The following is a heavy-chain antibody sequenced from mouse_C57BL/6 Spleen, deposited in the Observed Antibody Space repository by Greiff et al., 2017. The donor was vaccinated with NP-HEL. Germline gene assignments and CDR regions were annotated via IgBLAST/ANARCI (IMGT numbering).Heavy chain of an antibody. J-gene: IGHJ3*01. V-gene: IGHV1-64*01. CDR1: GYTFTSYW. Sequence: QVQLQQPGAELVKPGASVKLSCKASGYTFTSYWMHWVKQRPGQGLEWIGMIHPNSGSTNYNEKFKSKATLTVDKSSSTAYMQLSSLTSEDSAVYYCARPAYYSNYAFADWGQGTLVTVSA. CDR2: IHPNSGST. CDR3: ARPAYYSNYAFAD. D-gene: IGHD2-5*01.